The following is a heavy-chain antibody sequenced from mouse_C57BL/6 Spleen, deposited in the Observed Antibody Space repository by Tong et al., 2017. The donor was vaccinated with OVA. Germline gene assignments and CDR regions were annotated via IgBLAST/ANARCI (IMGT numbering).Heavy chain of an antibody. Sequence: VQLQESGAELVRPGTSVKVSCKASGYAFTNYLIEWAKQRPGQGLEWIGVINPGSGGTNYNEKFKGKATLTADKSSSTAYMQLSSLTSEDSAVYFCARSPGTTVEVYAMDYWGQGTSVTVSS. D-gene: IGHD1-1*01. V-gene: IGHV1-54*01. J-gene: IGHJ4*01. CDR2: INPGSGGT. CDR1: GYAFTNYL. CDR3: ARSPGTTVEVYAMDY.